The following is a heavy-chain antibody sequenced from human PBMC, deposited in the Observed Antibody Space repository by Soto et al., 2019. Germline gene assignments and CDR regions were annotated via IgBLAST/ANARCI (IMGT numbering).Heavy chain of an antibody. CDR2: IHHSGRT. D-gene: IGHD3-3*01. CDR1: GGSFDGYY. Sequence: SETLSLTCALYGGSFDGYYWSWFRQSPGKGLEWIGEIHHSGRTKYNPSLKSRVSLSVDTSTKHFSLKLTSVTAADRGVYDCARGVDSWSGYLFWGQGTPVTVS. J-gene: IGHJ4*02. V-gene: IGHV4-34*01. CDR3: ARGVDSWSGYLF.